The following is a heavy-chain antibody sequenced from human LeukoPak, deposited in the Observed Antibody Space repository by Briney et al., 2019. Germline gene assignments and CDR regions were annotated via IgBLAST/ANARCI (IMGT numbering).Heavy chain of an antibody. CDR3: ARYGAAAADFDY. V-gene: IGHV3-7*01. CDR1: GFTFSNYW. CDR2: INQDRGEI. J-gene: IGHJ4*02. Sequence: PGGSLRLSCAASGFTFSNYWMTWVRQAPGKGLEWVASINQDRGEIHYVDSVRGRFTISRDNAKNSLYLQMNSLRAEDTAVYYCARYGAAAADFDYWGQGTLVTVSS. D-gene: IGHD6-13*01.